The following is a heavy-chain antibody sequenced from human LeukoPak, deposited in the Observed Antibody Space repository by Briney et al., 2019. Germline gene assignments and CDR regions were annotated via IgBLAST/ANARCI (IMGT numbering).Heavy chain of an antibody. CDR3: ARYSSSGDY. D-gene: IGHD6-6*01. CDR2: INPSGGST. J-gene: IGHJ4*02. CDR1: GYTFTSYY. Sequence: ASVKVSCKASGYTFTSYYMHWVRQAPGQGLEWMGIINPSGGSTSYAQKFQGRVTITADESTSTAYMELSSLRSEDTAVYYCARYSSSGDYWGQGTLVTVSS. V-gene: IGHV1-46*01.